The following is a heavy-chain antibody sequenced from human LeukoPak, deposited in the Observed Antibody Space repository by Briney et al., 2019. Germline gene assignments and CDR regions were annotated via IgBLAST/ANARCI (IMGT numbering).Heavy chain of an antibody. CDR2: ISSSGGST. CDR3: AKGPYSGTTWPDF. V-gene: IGHV3-23*01. J-gene: IGHJ4*02. Sequence: GGSLRLSCAASGFTFSNYAMSWVRQAPGKGLEWVSSISSSGGSTSYADSVTGRLTISRDNSKNTLYLQMKSLRADDTAVYYCAKGPYSGTTWPDFWGQGALVTVSS. CDR1: GFTFSNYA. D-gene: IGHD1-7*01.